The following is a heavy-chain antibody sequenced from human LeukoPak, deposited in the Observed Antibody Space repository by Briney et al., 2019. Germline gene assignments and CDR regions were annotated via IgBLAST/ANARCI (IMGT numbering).Heavy chain of an antibody. CDR3: ARSPKGSGRAPNFDY. Sequence: GGSLRLSCAASGFTFSSSEMNWVRQAPGKGLEWVSYITSSGSTIYYADSMKGRFTISRDNAKNSLYLQMNSLRAEDTAVYYCARSPKGSGRAPNFDYWGQGTLVTVSS. CDR2: ITSSGSTI. D-gene: IGHD6-19*01. V-gene: IGHV3-48*03. J-gene: IGHJ4*02. CDR1: GFTFSSSE.